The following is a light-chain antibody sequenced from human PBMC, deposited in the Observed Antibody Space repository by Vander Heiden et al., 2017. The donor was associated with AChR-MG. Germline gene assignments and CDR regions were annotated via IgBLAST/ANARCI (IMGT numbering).Light chain of an antibody. CDR3: QQDNNWPPYT. Sequence: EIVMTQSPATLSVSPGERATLSCRASQTVTTNLAWYQQKPGQAPSLLIYGASTRATGIPARFSGSGYGTEFNLTISSLQSEDFAVYFCQQDNNWPPYTFGQGTKLEIK. J-gene: IGKJ2*01. CDR2: GAS. CDR1: QTVTTN. V-gene: IGKV3-15*01.